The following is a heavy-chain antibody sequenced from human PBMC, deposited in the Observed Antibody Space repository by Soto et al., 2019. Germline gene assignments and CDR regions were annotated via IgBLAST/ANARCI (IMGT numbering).Heavy chain of an antibody. CDR2: IYHSGST. V-gene: IGHV4-30-2*01. J-gene: IGHJ4*02. CDR1: GGSISSGGYS. CDR3: AREGFDWSLGAFDY. D-gene: IGHD3-9*01. Sequence: QLQLQESGSGLVKPSQTLSLTCAVSGGSISSGGYSWSWIRQPPGKGLEWIGYIYHSGSTYYNPSLKSRVTISVDRSKNQFSLKLSSVTAADTAVYYCAREGFDWSLGAFDYWGQGTLVTVSS.